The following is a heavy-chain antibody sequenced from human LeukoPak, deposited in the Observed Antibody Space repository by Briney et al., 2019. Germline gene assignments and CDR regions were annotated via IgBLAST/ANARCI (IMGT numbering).Heavy chain of an antibody. D-gene: IGHD6-19*01. CDR1: GFTFSNYR. J-gene: IGHJ4*02. V-gene: IGHV3-48*01. CDR2: ISSVSSSI. CDR3: ARCSSGWSIDY. Sequence: GGSLRLSCAASGFTFSNYRMNWVRQAPGKGLELVSHISSVSSSIYYADSVKGRFTMSRDNAKNSLYLQMNSLRAEDTAVYHCARCSSGWSIDYWGQGSLVTVSS.